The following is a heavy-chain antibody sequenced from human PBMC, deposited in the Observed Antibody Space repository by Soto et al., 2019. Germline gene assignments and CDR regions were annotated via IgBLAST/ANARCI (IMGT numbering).Heavy chain of an antibody. CDR3: ARGRHPPAAVAGYFDL. CDR1: GGSFSGYY. CDR2: INHSGST. V-gene: IGHV4-34*01. J-gene: IGHJ2*01. Sequence: QVQLQQWGAGLLKPSETLSLTCAVYGGSFSGYYWSWIRQPPGKGLEWIGEINHSGSTNYNPSLTRRVTISVDTSRHQFSLKLSSVTAADTAVYYCARGRHPPAAVAGYFDLWGRGTLVTVSS. D-gene: IGHD6-19*01.